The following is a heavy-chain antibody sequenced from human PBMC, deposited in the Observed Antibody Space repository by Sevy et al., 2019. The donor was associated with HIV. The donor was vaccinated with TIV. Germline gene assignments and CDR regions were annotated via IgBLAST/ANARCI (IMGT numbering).Heavy chain of an antibody. V-gene: IGHV4-59*13. J-gene: IGHJ6*02. CDR1: GGSISSYY. CDR3: ARDRPYSSGWYYYYGMDV. D-gene: IGHD6-19*01. Sequence: SETLSLTCTVSGGSISSYYWSWIRQPPGKGLEWIGYIYYSGSTNYNPSLKSRVTISVDTSKNQFSLKLSSVTAADTAVYYCARDRPYSSGWYYYYGMDVWGQGTTVTVSS. CDR2: IYYSGST.